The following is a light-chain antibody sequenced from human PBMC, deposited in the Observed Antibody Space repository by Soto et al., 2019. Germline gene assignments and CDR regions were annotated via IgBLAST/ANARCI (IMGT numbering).Light chain of an antibody. CDR2: DAS. J-gene: IGKJ4*01. CDR3: QQFSSYPLT. V-gene: IGKV3-20*01. Sequence: EFVLTQSPGTLSLSPGERTTLSCRPSQTVRSNYLAWYQQKPGQAPRLLIYDASSRATGITDRCSGGGSGTDFTLTISRLEPEDFAVYYCQQFSSYPLTVGGGTKVDIK. CDR1: QTVRSNY.